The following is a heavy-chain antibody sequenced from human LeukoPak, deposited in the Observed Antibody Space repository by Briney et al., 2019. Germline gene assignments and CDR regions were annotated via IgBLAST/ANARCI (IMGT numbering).Heavy chain of an antibody. Sequence: ASVKVSCKASGYTFTSYGISWVRQAPGQGLEWMGWISAYNGNTNYAQKLQGRVTMTTDTSTSTAYMELRSLRSDDTAVYYCASVLDYYGSGSYSIDWGQGTLVTVSS. CDR3: ASVLDYYGSGSYSID. D-gene: IGHD3-10*01. J-gene: IGHJ4*02. CDR2: ISAYNGNT. V-gene: IGHV1-18*01. CDR1: GYTFTSYG.